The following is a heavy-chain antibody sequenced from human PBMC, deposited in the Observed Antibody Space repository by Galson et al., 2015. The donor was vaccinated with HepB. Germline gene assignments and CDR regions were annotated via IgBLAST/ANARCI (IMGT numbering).Heavy chain of an antibody. CDR2: IKSKYDNGAT. J-gene: IGHJ4*02. CDR3: ITDGKIGYDYFDY. CDR1: GFTFSDDW. V-gene: IGHV3-15*07. Sequence: SLRLSCAASGFTFSDDWMNWVRQAPGKGLEWVGRIKSKYDNGATDYAAPVKGRFTISRDDSKNTLYLQMNSLEAGDTAVYFCITDGKIGYDYFDYWGQGTLVTVSS. D-gene: IGHD5-12*01.